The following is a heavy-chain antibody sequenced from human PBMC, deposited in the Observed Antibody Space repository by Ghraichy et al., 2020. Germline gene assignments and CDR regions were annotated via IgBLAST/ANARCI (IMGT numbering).Heavy chain of an antibody. CDR1: GGSISSGGYY. V-gene: IGHV4-31*03. CDR2: IYYSGST. J-gene: IGHJ6*02. Sequence: SQTLSLTCTVSGGSISSGGYYWSWIRQHPGKGLEWIGYIYYSGSTYYNPSLKSRVTISVDTSKNQFSLKLSSVTAADTAVYYCARVRGVPADYYYYGMDVWGQGTTVTVSS. CDR3: ARVRGVPADYYYYGMDV. D-gene: IGHD2-2*01.